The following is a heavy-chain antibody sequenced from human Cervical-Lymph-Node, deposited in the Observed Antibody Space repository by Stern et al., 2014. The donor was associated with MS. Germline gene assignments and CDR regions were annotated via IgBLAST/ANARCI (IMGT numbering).Heavy chain of an antibody. CDR2: IIPFLGVA. CDR1: GGDFGTHT. Sequence: QVQLVQSGAEVKKPGSSVRVSCKASGGDFGTHTFNWVRQAPGQGLEWMGRIIPFLGVANVTRKFQGRVTITADKSTSTANMELSSLSSEDTAVYYCAKEIQYFDRGGLDVWGQGTTVTVSS. V-gene: IGHV1-69*04. J-gene: IGHJ6*02. CDR3: AKEIQYFDRGGLDV. D-gene: IGHD2/OR15-2a*01.